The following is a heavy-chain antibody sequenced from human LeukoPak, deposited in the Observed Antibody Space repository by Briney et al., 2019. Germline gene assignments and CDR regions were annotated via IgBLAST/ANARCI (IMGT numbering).Heavy chain of an antibody. CDR2: IYFSGST. Sequence: PSETLSLTCTVSGASITNDDYYWSWIRQHPGTGLEWIGYIYFSGSTYYNPTLKSRASVSVDTSKSQFSLRLTSVTAADTAVYYGARRAPFSNWFAPGGQGPLGTVS. D-gene: IGHD2-2*01. V-gene: IGHV4-31*03. CDR1: GASITNDDYY. CDR3: ARRAPFSNWFAP. J-gene: IGHJ5*02.